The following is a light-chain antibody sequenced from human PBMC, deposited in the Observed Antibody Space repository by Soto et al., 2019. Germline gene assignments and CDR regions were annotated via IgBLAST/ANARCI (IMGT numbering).Light chain of an antibody. CDR2: DAS. J-gene: IGKJ1*01. V-gene: IGKV1-5*01. CDR3: QQYDTYST. CDR1: QSISNR. Sequence: DIQMTQSRSTLSASVGDRVTITCRASQSISNRLAWYHQKPGKTPNLLIYDASNLGSGVPSRFSGSGSGTEFTLTISSLQPDDFATYYCQQYDTYSTLGQGTKVDIK.